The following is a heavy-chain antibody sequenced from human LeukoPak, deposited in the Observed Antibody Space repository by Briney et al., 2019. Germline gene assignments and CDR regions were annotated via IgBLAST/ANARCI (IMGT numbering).Heavy chain of an antibody. D-gene: IGHD3-22*01. CDR3: ARVWLSSGSYWYFDF. J-gene: IGHJ2*01. V-gene: IGHV4-4*07. Sequence: PSETLSLTCTVSGGSISSNYWSWIRQPAGKGLAYIGRIYSSGNTNYNPSLKSRVTMSVDTSKNQFSLLLHSVTAADTAVYYCARVWLSSGSYWYFDFWGRGTLVIVSS. CDR1: GGSISSNY. CDR2: IYSSGNT.